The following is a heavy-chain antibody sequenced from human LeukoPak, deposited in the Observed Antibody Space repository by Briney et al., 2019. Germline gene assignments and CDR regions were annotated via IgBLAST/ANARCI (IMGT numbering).Heavy chain of an antibody. V-gene: IGHV3-11*01. CDR2: ISSSGSTI. J-gene: IGHJ4*02. Sequence: GGSLRLSCAASGFTFSDYYMSWIRQAPGKGLEWVSYISSSGSTIYYADSVKGRFTISRDNAKNSLYLQVNSLRAEDTAVYYCARGALWIPSYYFDYWGQGTLVTVSS. CDR1: GFTFSDYY. CDR3: ARGALWIPSYYFDY. D-gene: IGHD5-18*01.